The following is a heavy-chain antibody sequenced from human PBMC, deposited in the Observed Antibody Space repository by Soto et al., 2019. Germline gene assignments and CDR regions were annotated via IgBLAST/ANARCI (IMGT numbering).Heavy chain of an antibody. CDR3: ERADDVLIGYSSFSFDY. D-gene: IGHD3-9*01. V-gene: IGHV5-51*01. Sequence: GESLKISCNGSGYTFATYWIGWVRQMPGKGLEWMGIIYPGDSDTRYSPSFQGQVTISADKSISTAYLQWSSLKASDTAMYYCERADDVLIGYSSFSFDYWGQGTLVTVSS. CDR1: GYTFATYW. J-gene: IGHJ4*02. CDR2: IYPGDSDT.